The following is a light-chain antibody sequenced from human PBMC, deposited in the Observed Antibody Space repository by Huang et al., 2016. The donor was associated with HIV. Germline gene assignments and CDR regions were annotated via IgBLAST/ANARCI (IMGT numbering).Light chain of an antibody. V-gene: IGKV3-11*01. Sequence: EIVLTQSPATLSLSPGERATLSCRASQSVSSYLAWYQQKPGQAPRLLIYDASNRATCIPARFGGSGSGTDFTLTISSLEPEDFAVYYCQQRSNWPSFGGGTKVEIK. CDR3: QQRSNWPS. CDR1: QSVSSY. J-gene: IGKJ4*01. CDR2: DAS.